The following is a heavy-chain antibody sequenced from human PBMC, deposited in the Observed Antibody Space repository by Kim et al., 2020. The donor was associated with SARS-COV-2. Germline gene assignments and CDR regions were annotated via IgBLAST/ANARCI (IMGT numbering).Heavy chain of an antibody. Sequence: KGRVTISVDTSKNQFSLKLSSVTAADTAVYYCARAPVLRFLEWRYTWFDPWGQGTLVTVSS. V-gene: IGHV4-39*07. CDR3: ARAPVLRFLEWRYTWFDP. D-gene: IGHD3-3*01. J-gene: IGHJ5*02.